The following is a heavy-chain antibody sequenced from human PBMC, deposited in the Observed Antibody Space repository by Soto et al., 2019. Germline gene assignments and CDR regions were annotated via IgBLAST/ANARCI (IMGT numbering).Heavy chain of an antibody. V-gene: IGHV3-23*01. J-gene: IGHJ4*02. CDR2: ISGSGDST. D-gene: IGHD1-26*01. CDR1: GFTFSNYA. Sequence: EVQLLESGGGLVQPGGSLRLSCAASGFTFSNYAMNWVRQAPVKGLEWVSVISGSGDSTYHADSVKGRFTISRDNSKNTLYLQLNSLRAEDTAVYYCARRGSGSYYDYWGQGTLVPVSS. CDR3: ARRGSGSYYDY.